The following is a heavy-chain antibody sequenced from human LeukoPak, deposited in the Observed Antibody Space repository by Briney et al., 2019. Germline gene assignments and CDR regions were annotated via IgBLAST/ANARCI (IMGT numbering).Heavy chain of an antibody. J-gene: IGHJ3*02. CDR3: AGAHCGNDCYSGRAFDI. D-gene: IGHD2-21*02. CDR1: GDSISNNNW. V-gene: IGHV4-4*02. Sequence: SETLSLTCAVSGDSISNNNWWSCVRQPPGKGLEGIGKIFHRRETNYKPSLKRRVTISVDKSKNQLSMNLSFLTAPDTAVYYCAGAHCGNDCYSGRAFDIWGQGKMVTVSS. CDR2: IFHRRET.